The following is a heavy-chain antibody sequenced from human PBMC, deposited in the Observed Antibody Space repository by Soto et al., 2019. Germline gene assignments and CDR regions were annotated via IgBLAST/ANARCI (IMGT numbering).Heavy chain of an antibody. CDR3: ASRRGSPYYYDY. CDR2: ISENGRNT. J-gene: IGHJ4*02. D-gene: IGHD2-2*01. Sequence: DVQLLESGGGLVQPGGSLRLSCVGSGFTFSSHGMTWVRQAPGKGLQWVSAISENGRNTYYADSLKGRFTISRDNSKNTLYLQMNGLRADDTAVYSCASRRGSPYYYDYWGRGTLVTVSS. V-gene: IGHV3-23*01. CDR1: GFTFSSHG.